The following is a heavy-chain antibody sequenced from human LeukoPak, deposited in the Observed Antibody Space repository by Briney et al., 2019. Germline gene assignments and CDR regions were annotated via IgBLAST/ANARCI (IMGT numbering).Heavy chain of an antibody. V-gene: IGHV4-34*01. CDR1: GGSFSGYY. D-gene: IGHD2-15*01. Sequence: PSETLSLTCAVYGGSFSGYYWSWIRQPPGKGLEWIGEINHSGSTNYNPSLKSRVTISVDTSKNQFSLKLSSVTPADTAVYYCARGRVVVAARTDKYGTNYYYYMDVWGKGTTVSAFS. CDR3: ARGRVVVAARTDKYGTNYYYYMDV. CDR2: INHSGST. J-gene: IGHJ6*03.